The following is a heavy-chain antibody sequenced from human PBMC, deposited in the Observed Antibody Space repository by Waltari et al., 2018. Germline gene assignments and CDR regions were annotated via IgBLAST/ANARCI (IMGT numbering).Heavy chain of an antibody. J-gene: IGHJ6*02. CDR2: IFYSGET. D-gene: IGHD5-18*01. V-gene: IGHV4-39*01. CDR3: ARLDGGGYSYGYDYYYGMDV. CDR1: GVSFSSSSNY. Sequence: QVQLRESGPGLVKPSETLSLTCTVFGVSFSSSSNYWVWFRQPPGKGLEWIGKIFYSGETYYNPSLRSRVTISVDTSKNQFSLKLSSVTAADTAVYYCARLDGGGYSYGYDYYYGMDVWGQGTTVTVSS.